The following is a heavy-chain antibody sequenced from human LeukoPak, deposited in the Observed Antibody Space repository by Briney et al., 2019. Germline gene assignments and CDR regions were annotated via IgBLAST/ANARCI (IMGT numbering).Heavy chain of an antibody. CDR3: ARVGSSRGYYYYYYMDV. CDR1: GFTVSSNY. V-gene: IGHV3-53*01. Sequence: GGSLRLSCAASGFTVSSNYMSWVRQAPGKGLEWVSVIYSGGSTYYADSVKGRFTISRDNSKNTLYLQMNSLRAEDTAVHYCARVGSSRGYYYYYYMDVWGKGTTVTVFS. J-gene: IGHJ6*03. CDR2: IYSGGST. D-gene: IGHD6-13*01.